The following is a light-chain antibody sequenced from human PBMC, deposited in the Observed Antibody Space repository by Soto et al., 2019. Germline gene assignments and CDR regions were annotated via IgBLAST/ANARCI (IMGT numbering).Light chain of an antibody. J-gene: IGKJ2*01. V-gene: IGKV3-20*01. CDR2: GAS. Sequence: EIVLTQSPGTLSLSPGERATRSCRASQSVSSSYLAWYQQKPGQAPRLPIYGASSRATGIPDRFSGCGSGTDFTLTISRLEPADFAVYYCQQYGSSPPYTFGQGTKLEIK. CDR1: QSVSSSY. CDR3: QQYGSSPPYT.